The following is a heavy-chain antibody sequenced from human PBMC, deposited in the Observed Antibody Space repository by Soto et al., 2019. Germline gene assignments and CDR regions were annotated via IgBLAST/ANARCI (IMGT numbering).Heavy chain of an antibody. Sequence: PGGSLRLSCEVSGLTYSTAWMHWVRQAPGKGLVWVSSINRDGSVTNYADSVKGRFTISRDNAKNSVYLQMNSLKDEDTAIYYCARDGGRSGNLDYWGQGTLVTVSS. CDR3: ARDGGRSGNLDY. CDR1: GLTYSTAW. D-gene: IGHD3-16*01. J-gene: IGHJ4*02. CDR2: INRDGSVT. V-gene: IGHV3-74*01.